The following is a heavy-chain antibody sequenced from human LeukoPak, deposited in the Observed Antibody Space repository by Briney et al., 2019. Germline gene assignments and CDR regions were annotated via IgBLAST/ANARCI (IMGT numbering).Heavy chain of an antibody. D-gene: IGHD3-22*01. CDR2: INPSGGST. Sequence: ASVKVSCKASGYTFTSYYMDWVRQAPGQGLEWMGIINPSGGSTSYAQKLQGRVTMTTDTSTSTAYMELRSLRSDDTAVYYCARDELSGYYFDYWGQGTLVTVSS. J-gene: IGHJ4*02. CDR3: ARDELSGYYFDY. V-gene: IGHV1-46*01. CDR1: GYTFTSYY.